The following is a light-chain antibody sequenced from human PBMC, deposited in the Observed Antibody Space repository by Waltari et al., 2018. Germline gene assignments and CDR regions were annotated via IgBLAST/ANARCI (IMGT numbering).Light chain of an antibody. CDR3: QQRSNWPPIT. CDR1: QSINTY. J-gene: IGKJ5*01. V-gene: IGKV3-11*01. CDR2: DAA. Sequence: EIVLTQSPATLSLSPGERATLSCRASQSINTYLAWYQQKPGQAPRILIYDAANRATGIPARFSGSGSGTDFTLIISSLEPEDFAVYYCQQRSNWPPITFGQGTRLEMK.